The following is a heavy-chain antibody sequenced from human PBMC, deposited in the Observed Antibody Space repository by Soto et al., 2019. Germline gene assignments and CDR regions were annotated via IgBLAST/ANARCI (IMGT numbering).Heavy chain of an antibody. CDR1: GFTFESYS. J-gene: IGHJ5*01. D-gene: IGHD6-6*01. V-gene: IGHV3-21*02. Sequence: EVPLVESGGGLVKPGGSLRLSCVASGFTFESYSMNWVRQAPGKGLEWVSSTSRSSSYKYYAASVRGRFTISRDNAKNSLYLQMDSLTVEDTAIYYCARDEATRPGWFDSWGQGTLVTVSS. CDR3: ARDEATRPGWFDS. CDR2: TSRSSSYK.